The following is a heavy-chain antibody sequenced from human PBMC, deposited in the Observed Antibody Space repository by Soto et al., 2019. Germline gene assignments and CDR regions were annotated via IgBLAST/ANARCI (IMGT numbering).Heavy chain of an antibody. CDR3: ARAYCSGGSCYSWGLDHFDY. V-gene: IGHV1-2*04. CDR1: GYTFNGYY. Sequence: SVKVSCKASGYTFNGYYMHWVRQAPVQGLEWMGWINPNSGGTNYAQKFQGWVTMTRDTSISTAYMELSRLRSDDTAVYYCARAYCSGGSCYSWGLDHFDYWGQGTLVTVSS. CDR2: INPNSGGT. D-gene: IGHD2-15*01. J-gene: IGHJ4*02.